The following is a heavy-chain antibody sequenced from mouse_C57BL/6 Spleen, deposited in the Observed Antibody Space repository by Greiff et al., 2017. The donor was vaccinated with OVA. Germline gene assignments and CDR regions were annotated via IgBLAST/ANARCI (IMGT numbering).Heavy chain of an antibody. Sequence: QVQLQQPGAELVRPGSSVKLSCKAFGYTFTSYWMHWVKQRPIQGLEWIGNIDPSDSETHYNQKFKDKATLTVDKSSSTAYMQLSSLTSEDSAVYYCASGLRLYYFDYWGQGTTLTVSS. CDR3: ASGLRLYYFDY. V-gene: IGHV1-52*01. CDR1: GYTFTSYW. J-gene: IGHJ2*01. D-gene: IGHD1-1*01. CDR2: IDPSDSET.